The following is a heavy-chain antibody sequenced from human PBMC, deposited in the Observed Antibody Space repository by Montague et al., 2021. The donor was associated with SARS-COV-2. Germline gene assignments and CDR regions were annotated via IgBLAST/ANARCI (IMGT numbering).Heavy chain of an antibody. CDR3: ARMECGTVSSPDX. V-gene: IGHV2-70*11. J-gene: IGHJ4*01. CDR2: IDWDGAT. D-gene: IGHD2-15*01. Sequence: PALVKPTQTLTLTCTVSGFSLSTHGVCVTWIRQPPGGALEWLPRIDWDGATHYKPSLKTRLTLSQDTSKNHVVLTVTNVDPADTATYYCARMECGTVSSPDXWGHGIKVTVSS. CDR1: GFSLSTHGVC.